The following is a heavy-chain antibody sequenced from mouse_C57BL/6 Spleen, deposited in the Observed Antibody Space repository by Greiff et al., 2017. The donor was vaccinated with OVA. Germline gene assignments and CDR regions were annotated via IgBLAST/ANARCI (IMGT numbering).Heavy chain of an antibody. J-gene: IGHJ1*03. Sequence: VHVKQSGPELVKPGASVKIPCKASGYTFTDYNMDWVKQSHGKSLEWIGDINPNNGGTIYNQKFKGKATLTVDKSSSTAYMELRSLTSEDTAVYYCARSPAYYYGSSYDWYFDVWGTGTTVTVSS. CDR3: ARSPAYYYGSSYDWYFDV. CDR1: GYTFTDYN. D-gene: IGHD1-1*01. CDR2: INPNNGGT. V-gene: IGHV1-18*01.